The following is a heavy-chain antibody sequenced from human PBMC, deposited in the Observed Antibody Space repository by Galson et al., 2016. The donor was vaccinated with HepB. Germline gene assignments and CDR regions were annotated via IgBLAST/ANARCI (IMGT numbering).Heavy chain of an antibody. V-gene: IGHV3-73*01. CDR1: GLTFSGSA. CDR3: TRHLDPGYRSSWYFWFDP. CDR2: IRSKANNYAT. Sequence: SLRLSCAVSGLTFSGSAMHWVRQASGKGLEWVGHIRSKANNYATAYAASVKGRFTISRDDSKNTAYPQMNSLKTEDTAVYYCTRHLDPGYRSSWYFWFDPWGQGTLVTVSS. J-gene: IGHJ5*02. D-gene: IGHD6-13*01.